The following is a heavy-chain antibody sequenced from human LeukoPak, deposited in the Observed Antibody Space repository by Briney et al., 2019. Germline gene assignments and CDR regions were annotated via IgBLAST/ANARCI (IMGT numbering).Heavy chain of an antibody. J-gene: IGHJ5*02. CDR1: GFTFDDYA. CDR2: ISSNGGST. Sequence: PGGSLRLSCAASGFTFDDYAMHWVRQAPGKGLEYVSAISSNGGSTYYANSVKGRFTISRDNSKNTLYLQMGSLRAEDMAVYYCARAADGVSNWFDPWGQGTLVTVSS. CDR3: ARAADGVSNWFDP. D-gene: IGHD4-17*01. V-gene: IGHV3-64*01.